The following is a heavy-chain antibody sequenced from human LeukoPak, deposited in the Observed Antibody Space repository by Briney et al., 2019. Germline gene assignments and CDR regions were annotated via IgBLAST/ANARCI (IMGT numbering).Heavy chain of an antibody. CDR3: ARDGQPQDFDY. CDR1: GGTFSSYA. V-gene: IGHV1-69*04. D-gene: IGHD2-2*01. J-gene: IGHJ4*02. CDR2: IIPILGIA. Sequence: ASVKVSCKASGGTFSSYAISWVRQAPGQGLEWMGRIIPILGIANYAQKFQGRVTITADKFTSTAYMELSSLRSEDTAVYYCARDGQPQDFDYWGQGTLVTVSS.